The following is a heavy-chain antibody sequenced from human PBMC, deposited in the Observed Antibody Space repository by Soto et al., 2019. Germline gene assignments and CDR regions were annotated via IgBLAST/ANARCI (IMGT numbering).Heavy chain of an antibody. V-gene: IGHV1-69*01. J-gene: IGHJ6*02. D-gene: IGHD3-10*01. Sequence: QVQLVQSGAEVKKPGSSVKVSCKASGGTFSSYAISRVRQAPGQGLEWMGGIIPIFGTANYAQKFQGRVTITADESTSTAYMELSSLRSEDTAVYYCAREPTGLLWFGELPYYYGMDVWGQGTTVTVSS. CDR1: GGTFSSYA. CDR3: AREPTGLLWFGELPYYYGMDV. CDR2: IIPIFGTA.